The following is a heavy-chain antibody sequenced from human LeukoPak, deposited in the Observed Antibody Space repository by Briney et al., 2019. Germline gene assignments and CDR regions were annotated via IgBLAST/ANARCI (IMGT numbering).Heavy chain of an antibody. CDR2: INHSGST. V-gene: IGHV4-34*01. D-gene: IGHD3-10*01. Sequence: SETLSLTRAVYGGSFSGYYWSWIRQPPGKGLEWIGEINHSGSTNYNPSLKSRVTISVDTSKNQFSLKLSSVTAADTAVYYCARGGEGSLLWFGESQSYWFDPWGQGTLVTVSS. CDR1: GGSFSGYY. J-gene: IGHJ5*02. CDR3: ARGGEGSLLWFGESQSYWFDP.